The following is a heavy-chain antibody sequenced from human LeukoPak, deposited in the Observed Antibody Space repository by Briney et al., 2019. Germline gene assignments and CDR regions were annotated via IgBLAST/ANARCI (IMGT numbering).Heavy chain of an antibody. D-gene: IGHD2-15*01. CDR3: ARERSWKIVVVGFDY. CDR1: GFAFYRFT. Sequence: GGSLRLSCEASGFAFYRFTMHWVRQVPGKGLEWVANIKQDGSDKYYVDSVKGRFTISRNNAKNSLDLQMNSLRAEDTAVYYCARERSWKIVVVGFDYWGQGTLVTVSS. J-gene: IGHJ4*02. V-gene: IGHV3-7*01. CDR2: IKQDGSDK.